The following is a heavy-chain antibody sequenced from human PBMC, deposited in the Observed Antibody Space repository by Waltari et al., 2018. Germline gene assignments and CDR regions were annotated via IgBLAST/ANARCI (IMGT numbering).Heavy chain of an antibody. D-gene: IGHD3-3*01. CDR2: IYYSGST. J-gene: IGHJ4*02. CDR3: ARVSNLEYYDFWSGYYIIDY. V-gene: IGHV4-31*03. CDR1: GGSISSGGYY. Sequence: QVQLQESGPGLVKPSQTLSLTCTVSGGSISSGGYYWSWIRQHPGTGREWIGYIYYSGSTYYNPSLKSRVTISVDTSKNQFSLKLSSVTAADTAVYYCARVSNLEYYDFWSGYYIIDYWGQGTLVTVSS.